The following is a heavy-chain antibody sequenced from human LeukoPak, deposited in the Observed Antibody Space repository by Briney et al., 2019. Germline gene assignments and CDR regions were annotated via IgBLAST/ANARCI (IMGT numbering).Heavy chain of an antibody. CDR2: INHSGST. CDR3: ARPYCSAGNCYSNFDS. Sequence: SETLSLTCAVYGGSFSNYYWSWIRQPPGKGLEWIGEINHSGSTNYNPSLKSRVTISVDTSKKQFSLKLSSVTAADTAVYYCARPYCSAGNCYSNFDSWGQGTLVTVSS. CDR1: GGSFSNYY. D-gene: IGHD2-15*01. V-gene: IGHV4-34*01. J-gene: IGHJ4*02.